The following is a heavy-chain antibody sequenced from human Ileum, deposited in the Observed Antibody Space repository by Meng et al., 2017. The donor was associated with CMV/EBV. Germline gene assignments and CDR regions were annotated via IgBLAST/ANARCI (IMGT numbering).Heavy chain of an antibody. CDR3: AKDRDGGYNFGNGYFDY. J-gene: IGHJ4*02. Sequence: ETLSLTCAASGFTFNGYSMNWVRQAPGRGLEWVSSINGGGGYIFYADSVKGRFTISRDNAKNSLYLQLSALRAEDTAVYYCAKDRDGGYNFGNGYFDYWGQGVLVTVSS. CDR1: GFTFNGYS. V-gene: IGHV3-21*04. D-gene: IGHD5-18*01. CDR2: INGGGGYI.